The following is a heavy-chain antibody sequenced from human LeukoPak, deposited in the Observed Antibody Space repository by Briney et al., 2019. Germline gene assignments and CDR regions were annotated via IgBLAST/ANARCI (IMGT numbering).Heavy chain of an antibody. V-gene: IGHV1-18*01. D-gene: IGHD4-17*01. J-gene: IGHJ5*02. CDR3: ARVVGDYLPNNWFDP. CDR2: INTYNGDT. Sequence: GASVKVSCKASGYPFTTYGINWVRQAPGQGLEWMGWINTYNGDTNYAQKFQGRVTMTTDTSTSTVYIELRSLTSDDTAVYYCARVVGDYLPNNWFDPWGQGTLVTVSS. CDR1: GYPFTTYG.